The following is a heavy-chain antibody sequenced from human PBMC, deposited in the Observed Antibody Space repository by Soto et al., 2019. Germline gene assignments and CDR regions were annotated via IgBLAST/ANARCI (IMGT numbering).Heavy chain of an antibody. V-gene: IGHV3-74*01. D-gene: IGHD2-8*02. CDR1: GFMFGAHW. CDR3: ARELVHGYLDL. CDR2: INLDGTKT. J-gene: IGHJ5*02. Sequence: EVQLVEAGGGLVRPGGSLKRSCAASGFMFGAHWMHWVRQGPDKGLVFVARINLDGTKTNYADFVEGRFTISRDNAKKTIYLEMNSLRGDDTAVYFCARELVHGYLDLWGQGDLVTVSS.